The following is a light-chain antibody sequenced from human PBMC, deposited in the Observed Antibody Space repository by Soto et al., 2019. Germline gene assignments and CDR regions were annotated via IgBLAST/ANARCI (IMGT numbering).Light chain of an antibody. CDR1: QSVSSN. CDR3: QQYNNWPL. J-gene: IGKJ1*01. Sequence: EIVMTQSPATLSVSPGERDTLSCRASQSVSSNLAWYQQKPGQAPRLLIYGASTRATGHPDRFSGSGSGTEFTLTISSLQSEDFAVYYFQQYNNWPLFGQGTKVEIK. V-gene: IGKV3-15*01. CDR2: GAS.